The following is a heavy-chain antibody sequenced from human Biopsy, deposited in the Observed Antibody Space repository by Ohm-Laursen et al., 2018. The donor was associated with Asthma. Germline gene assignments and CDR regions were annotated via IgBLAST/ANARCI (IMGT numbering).Heavy chain of an antibody. Sequence: SLRLSCAVSGFTFSSYAMHWVRQAPGKGPEWVAVISYDGSNKYYADSVKGRFTISRDNSKNTLYLQMNSLRAEDTAVYYCARDLHPTNHLGELSEGFDYWGQGTLVTVSS. J-gene: IGHJ4*02. D-gene: IGHD3-16*02. CDR1: GFTFSSYA. V-gene: IGHV3-30-3*01. CDR3: ARDLHPTNHLGELSEGFDY. CDR2: ISYDGSNK.